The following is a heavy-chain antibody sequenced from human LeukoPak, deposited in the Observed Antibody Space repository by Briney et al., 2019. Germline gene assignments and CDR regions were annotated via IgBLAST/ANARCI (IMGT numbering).Heavy chain of an antibody. J-gene: IGHJ3*02. V-gene: IGHV4-30-2*01. CDR3: VRGYYYDSSGYWVRAFDI. D-gene: IGHD3-22*01. Sequence: SETLSLTCAVSGGSISSGGYSWSWIRQPPGKGLEWIGYMYHSGTTHYNPSLKSRVTISVDRSKNRFSLKLSSVTAADTAVYYCVRGYYYDSSGYWVRAFDIWGQGTMVTVSS. CDR2: MYHSGTT. CDR1: GGSISSGGYS.